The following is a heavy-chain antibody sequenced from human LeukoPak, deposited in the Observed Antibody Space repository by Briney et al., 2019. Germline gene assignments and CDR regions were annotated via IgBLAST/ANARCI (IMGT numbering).Heavy chain of an antibody. D-gene: IGHD3-22*01. CDR1: GFTFSSYW. V-gene: IGHV3-7*01. Sequence: GWSLTLSCAASGFTFSSYWMSWVRQAPGKGLEWVAYIKQAGSKKYYLDSVKGRFTISRDNAKISLYLQMNSLRAEDTAVYCCARDEVVITPPSRYWGQGTLVTVSS. J-gene: IGHJ4*02. CDR3: ARDEVVITPPSRY. CDR2: IKQAGSKK.